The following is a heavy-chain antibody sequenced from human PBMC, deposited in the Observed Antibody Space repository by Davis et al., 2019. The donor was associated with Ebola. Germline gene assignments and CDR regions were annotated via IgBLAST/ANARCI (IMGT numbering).Heavy chain of an antibody. CDR3: AKYITTRPSRYFDP. J-gene: IGHJ5*02. CDR2: IGSGGGDI. Sequence: GGSLRLSCAASGFTFSSYSMTWVRQAPGKGLEWVSVIGSGGGDIQYEDFVKGRFTISRDNSKNTLYLQMNSLRAEDTAIYYCAKYITTRPSRYFDPWGQGTLVTVSS. D-gene: IGHD3-3*01. CDR1: GFTFSSYS. V-gene: IGHV3-23*01.